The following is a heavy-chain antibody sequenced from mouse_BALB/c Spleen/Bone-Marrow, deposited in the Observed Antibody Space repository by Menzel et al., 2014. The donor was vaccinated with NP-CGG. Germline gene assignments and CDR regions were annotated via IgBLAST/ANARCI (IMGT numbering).Heavy chain of an antibody. CDR3: ARNYDGATDY. Sequence: EVQLVESGGGLVQPGGSLRLSCATSGFTFTDYYMSWVRQPPGKALEWLGFIRNKANGYTTEYSASVKGRFTISRDNSQSILYLQMNTLRAEDSATYYCARNYDGATDYWGQGTSVTVSS. V-gene: IGHV7-3*02. J-gene: IGHJ4*01. CDR1: GFTFTDYY. CDR2: IRNKANGYTT. D-gene: IGHD2-12*01.